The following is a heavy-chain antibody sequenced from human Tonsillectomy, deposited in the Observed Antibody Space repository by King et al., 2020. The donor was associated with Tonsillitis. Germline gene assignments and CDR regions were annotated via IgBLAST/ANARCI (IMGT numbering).Heavy chain of an antibody. CDR1: GFTFSSYG. CDR2: ISYDGSNK. J-gene: IGHJ6*02. CDR3: AKETRGYSFVWFEMDV. D-gene: IGHD5-18*01. Sequence: VQLVESGGGVVQPGRSLRLSCAASGFTFSSYGMHWVRQAPGKGLEWVAVISYDGSNKYYADSVKGRFTISRDNSKNTLYLQMKSLRAEDTAVYYCAKETRGYSFVWFEMDVWGQGTTVTVSS. V-gene: IGHV3-30*18.